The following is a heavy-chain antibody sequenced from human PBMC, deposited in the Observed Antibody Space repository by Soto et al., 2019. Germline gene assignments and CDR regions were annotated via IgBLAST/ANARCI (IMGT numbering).Heavy chain of an antibody. Sequence: QVHLVQSGAEVKKPGASVKVSCKGSGYTFTTYGITWVRQAPGQGLEWMGWISAHNGNTNYAQKLQGRVNVTRDISTSTAYMELRGLSSDDTAVYYCARGRYGDYWGQGALVTVSS. J-gene: IGHJ4*02. D-gene: IGHD1-1*01. CDR3: ARGRYGDY. CDR1: GYTFTTYG. CDR2: ISAHNGNT. V-gene: IGHV1-18*01.